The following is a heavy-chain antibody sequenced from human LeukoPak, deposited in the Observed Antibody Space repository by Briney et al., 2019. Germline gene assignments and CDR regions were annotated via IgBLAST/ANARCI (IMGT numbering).Heavy chain of an antibody. Sequence: ASVKVSCKASGYTFTSYGISWVRQAPGQGLEWMGWISAYNGNTNYAQKLQGRVTMTTDTSTSTAYMELRSLRSDDTAVYYCARDLGVLMAYDRPYYFDYWGQGTLVTVSS. D-gene: IGHD2-8*01. CDR3: ARDLGVLMAYDRPYYFDY. J-gene: IGHJ4*02. V-gene: IGHV1-18*01. CDR2: ISAYNGNT. CDR1: GYTFTSYG.